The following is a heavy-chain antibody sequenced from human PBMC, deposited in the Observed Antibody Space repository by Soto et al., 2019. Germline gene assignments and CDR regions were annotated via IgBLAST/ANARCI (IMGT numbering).Heavy chain of an antibody. D-gene: IGHD3-3*01. Sequence: SETLSLTCIVSGGSISGYYWSWIRQPPGKGLEWIGYIYYSGSTNYNPSLKSRVTISIDTSKNQFSLKLSSVTAADTAVYYCARTYYDFWSGYWRWFDPWGQGTLVTVS. CDR1: GGSISGYY. CDR2: IYYSGST. CDR3: ARTYYDFWSGYWRWFDP. V-gene: IGHV4-59*01. J-gene: IGHJ5*02.